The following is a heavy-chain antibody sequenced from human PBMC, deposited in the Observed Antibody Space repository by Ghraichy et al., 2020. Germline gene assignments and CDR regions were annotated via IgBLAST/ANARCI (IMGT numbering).Heavy chain of an antibody. CDR2: INHSGST. CDR3: ARRKDCSY. Sequence: SETLSLTCAVYGGSFSGYYWSWIRQPPGKGLEWIGEINHSGSTNYNPSLKSRVTISVDTSKNQFSLKLSSVTAADTAVYYCARRKDCSYWGQGTLVTVS. D-gene: IGHD2-21*02. V-gene: IGHV4-34*01. J-gene: IGHJ4*02. CDR1: GGSFSGYY.